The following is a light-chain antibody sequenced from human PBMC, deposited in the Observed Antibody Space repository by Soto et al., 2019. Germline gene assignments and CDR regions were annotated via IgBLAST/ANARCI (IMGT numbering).Light chain of an antibody. J-gene: IGKJ1*01. CDR3: QQYVSSPGT. V-gene: IGKV3-20*01. Sequence: EIVLTQSPGTLSLSPGERATLSCRASQSVSSSYLAWYQQKPGQAPRLLIYSASSRATGIPDRFSGSGSGTDFTLTISRLEPEDFAVYYCQQYVSSPGTFGQGTKVDI. CDR1: QSVSSSY. CDR2: SAS.